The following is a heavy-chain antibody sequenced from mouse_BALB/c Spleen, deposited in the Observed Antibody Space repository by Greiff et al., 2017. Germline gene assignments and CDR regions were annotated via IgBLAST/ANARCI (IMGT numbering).Heavy chain of an antibody. V-gene: IGHV1-14*01. D-gene: IGHD1-1*01. CDR1: GYTFTSYV. CDR2: INPYNDGT. Sequence: VQPQQSGPELVKPGASVKMSCKASGYTFTSYVMHWVKQKPGQGLEWIGYINPYNDGTKYNEKFKGKATLTSDKSSSTAYMELSSLTSEDSAVYYCARVGTTVVAGNAMDYWGQGTSVTVSS. J-gene: IGHJ4*01. CDR3: ARVGTTVVAGNAMDY.